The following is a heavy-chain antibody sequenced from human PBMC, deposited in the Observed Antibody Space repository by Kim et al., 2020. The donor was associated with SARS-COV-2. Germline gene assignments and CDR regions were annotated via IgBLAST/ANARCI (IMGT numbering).Heavy chain of an antibody. Sequence: YGDTDNGRFTIYRDNAKNTLYLQMNRLRAEDTAVYYCARVIPQTKDPRGDWGQGTLVTVSS. J-gene: IGHJ4*02. V-gene: IGHV3-74*01. CDR3: ARVIPQTKDPRGD.